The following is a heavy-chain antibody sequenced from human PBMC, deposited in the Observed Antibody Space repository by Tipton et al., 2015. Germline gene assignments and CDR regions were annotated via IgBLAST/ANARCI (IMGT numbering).Heavy chain of an antibody. CDR1: GGSISSSSYY. Sequence: TLSLTCTVSGGSISSSSYYWGWIRQPPGKGLEWIGSIYYSGSTYYNPSFKSRVTIFVDTSKNQFSLKLSSVTAAGTAVYYCAREKYYYDRSGYYNWFDPWGQGTLVTVSS. CDR2: IYYSGST. D-gene: IGHD3-22*01. CDR3: AREKYYYDRSGYYNWFDP. J-gene: IGHJ5*02. V-gene: IGHV4-39*02.